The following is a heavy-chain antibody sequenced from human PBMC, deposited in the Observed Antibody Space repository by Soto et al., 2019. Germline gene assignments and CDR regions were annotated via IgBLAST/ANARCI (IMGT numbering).Heavy chain of an antibody. CDR2: IIPIFGTA. Sequence: QVQLVQSGAEVKKPGSSVKVSCKASGGTFSSYAISWVRQAPGQGLEWMGGIIPIFGTANYAQKFQGRVTITADKSTSTAYMELSILRSEDTAVYYCARTPTTVTNLLAFDYWGQGTLVTVSS. J-gene: IGHJ4*02. CDR1: GGTFSSYA. D-gene: IGHD4-17*01. CDR3: ARTPTTVTNLLAFDY. V-gene: IGHV1-69*06.